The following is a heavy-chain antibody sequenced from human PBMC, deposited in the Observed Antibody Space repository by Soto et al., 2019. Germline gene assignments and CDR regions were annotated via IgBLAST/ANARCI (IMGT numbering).Heavy chain of an antibody. CDR2: ISSSSSTI. D-gene: IGHD3-16*01. CDR3: VRGGAFKIDY. CDR1: GFTLNSYS. V-gene: IGHV3-48*02. Sequence: EVQLVEAGGRLVQPGGSLRLSCAASGFTLNSYSMNWARQAPGKGLEWVSYISSSSSTIYYADSVKGRFTISRDNAKNSLYLQMNSLRDEDTAVYYCVRGGAFKIDYWGQGTLVTVSS. J-gene: IGHJ4*02.